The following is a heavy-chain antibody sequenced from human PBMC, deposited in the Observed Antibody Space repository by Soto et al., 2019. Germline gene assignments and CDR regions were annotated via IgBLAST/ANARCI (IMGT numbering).Heavy chain of an antibody. CDR3: ARDRGTMIVVGFDP. CDR1: GYTFTSYG. D-gene: IGHD3-22*01. CDR2: ISAYNGNT. Sequence: ASVKVSCKASGYTFTSYGISWVRQATGQGLEWMGWISAYNGNTNYAQKLQGRVTMTTDTSTSTAYMELRSLRSDDTAVYYCARDRGTMIVVGFDPWGQGTLVTVSS. J-gene: IGHJ5*02. V-gene: IGHV1-18*01.